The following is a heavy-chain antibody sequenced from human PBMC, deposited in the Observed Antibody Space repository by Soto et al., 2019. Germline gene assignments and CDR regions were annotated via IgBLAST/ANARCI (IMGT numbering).Heavy chain of an antibody. CDR2: IYPGDHET. CDR3: TTDTSSLDY. Sequence: ESLKISCQSSGYTFSNFWIGWVRQLPGKGLEWMGIIYPGDHETRYSPSFHGKVTISADRSINTLYLQMNSLKTEDTAVYYCTTDTSSLDYWGQGTLVTVSS. V-gene: IGHV5-51*01. D-gene: IGHD3-22*01. CDR1: GYTFSNFW. J-gene: IGHJ4*02.